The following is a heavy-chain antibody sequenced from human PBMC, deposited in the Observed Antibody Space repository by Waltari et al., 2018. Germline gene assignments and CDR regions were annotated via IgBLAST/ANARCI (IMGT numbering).Heavy chain of an antibody. J-gene: IGHJ6*02. CDR3: ARDIIAVAGIDYYYYGMDV. Sequence: QVQLVQSGPTVKKPGASVKDACKASGYTLPSYGISWVRKAQGQGLEWMGWISAYNCNTNYAQKLQGGVTMTTDTSTSTAYMELRSLRSDDTAVYYCARDIIAVAGIDYYYYGMDVWGQGTTVTVSS. D-gene: IGHD6-19*01. V-gene: IGHV1-18*04. CDR2: ISAYNCNT. CDR1: GYTLPSYG.